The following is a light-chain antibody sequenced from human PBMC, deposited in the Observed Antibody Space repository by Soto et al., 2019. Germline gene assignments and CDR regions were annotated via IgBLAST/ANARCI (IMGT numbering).Light chain of an antibody. V-gene: IGKV1-5*03. CDR2: RAS. CDR1: QSISNS. Sequence: DIQITQTPSARSADVRDRVTMTFRASQSISNSLAWYQQKPGKAPKLLIYRASALQSGVPSRFSGSGSGTEFTLTIDSLQTDDFATFYCKQYSTYPLTFGGGTKVDIK. CDR3: KQYSTYPLT. J-gene: IGKJ4*01.